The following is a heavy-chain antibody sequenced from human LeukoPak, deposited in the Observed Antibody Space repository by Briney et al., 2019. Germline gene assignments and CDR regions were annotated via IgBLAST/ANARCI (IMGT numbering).Heavy chain of an antibody. Sequence: GGSLRLSCEASGFTFSAYAMTWVRQAPGKGLEWVSSIGSDNKPHYSESVKGRFTISRDNSKNTLYLQMNSLRTEDTAVYYCAKGDGYKGHFDYWGQGTLVPVSS. J-gene: IGHJ4*02. V-gene: IGHV3-NL1*01. CDR3: AKGDGYKGHFDY. CDR2: IGSDNKP. CDR1: GFTFSAYA. D-gene: IGHD5-24*01.